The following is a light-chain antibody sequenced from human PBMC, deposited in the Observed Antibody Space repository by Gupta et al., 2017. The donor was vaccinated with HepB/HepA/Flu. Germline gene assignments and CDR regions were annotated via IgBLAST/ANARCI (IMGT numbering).Light chain of an antibody. CDR1: SSDVGGYNY. CDR3: SSYRSRSTNYV. J-gene: IGLJ1*01. V-gene: IGLV2-14*03. Sequence: QSALTQPASASGSPGQSITISCTGTSSDVGGYNYVSWYQQHPGKAPKVLIYDVSNRPSGVSDRFSGSKSGNTASLTISGLQAEDEADYYCSSYRSRSTNYVFGSGTKVTVL. CDR2: DVS.